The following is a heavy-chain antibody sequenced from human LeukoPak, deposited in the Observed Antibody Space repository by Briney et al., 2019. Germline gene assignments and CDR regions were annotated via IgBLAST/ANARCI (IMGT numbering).Heavy chain of an antibody. CDR2: INHSGST. CDR1: GGSFSGYY. Sequence: SETLSLTCAVYGGSFSGYYWSWIRQPPGKGLEWIGEINHSGSTNYNPSLKSRVTISVDTSKNQFSLKLSSVTAADTAVYHCARGLSSGWYRNWFDPWGQGTLVTVSS. D-gene: IGHD6-19*01. J-gene: IGHJ5*02. V-gene: IGHV4-34*01. CDR3: ARGLSSGWYRNWFDP.